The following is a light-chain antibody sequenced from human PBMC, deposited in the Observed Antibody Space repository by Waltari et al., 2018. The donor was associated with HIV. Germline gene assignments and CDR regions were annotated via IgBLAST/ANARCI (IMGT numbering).Light chain of an antibody. CDR3: CSFAGAYTWV. J-gene: IGLJ2*01. CDR2: DVT. CDR1: SRAVGDYNF. V-gene: IGLV2-11*01. Sequence: HSALTQPRSVSGSPGLSVTITCTGTSRAVGDYNFVSWYQQHPGEAPRVVIYDVTKRPSGVPGRFSGSKSGNTASLTISGLQADDEADYYCCSFAGAYTWVFGGGTKVTVL.